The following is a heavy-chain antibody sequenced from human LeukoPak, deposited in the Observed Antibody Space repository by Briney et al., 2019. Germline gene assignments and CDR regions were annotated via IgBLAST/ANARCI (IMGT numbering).Heavy chain of an antibody. CDR1: GFTFSDYY. CDR3: ARALFSNRGAAGPTDY. CDR2: ISSSGSTI. D-gene: IGHD6-13*01. V-gene: IGHV3-11*04. Sequence: KPGGSLRLSCAASGFTFSDYYVSWIRQAPGKGLEWVSYISSSGSTIYYADSVKGRFTISRDNAKNSLYLQMNSLRAEDTAVYYCARALFSNRGAAGPTDYWGQGTLVTVSS. J-gene: IGHJ4*02.